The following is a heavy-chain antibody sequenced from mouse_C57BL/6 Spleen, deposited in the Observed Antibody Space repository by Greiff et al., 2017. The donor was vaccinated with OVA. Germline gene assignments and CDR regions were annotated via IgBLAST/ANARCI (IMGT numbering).Heavy chain of an antibody. CDR2: ISSGRRTI. Sequence: EVQLVESGGGLVKPGGSLKLSCAASGFTFSDYGMHWVRQAPAKGLEWVAYISSGRRTIYYADTVKGRFTLSRDHAKPPLFLQMTSLRTEDTALYYCAKGDDYGSSDGYFDYWGQGTTLTVSS. V-gene: IGHV5-17*01. CDR3: AKGDDYGSSDGYFDY. CDR1: GFTFSDYG. D-gene: IGHD1-1*01. J-gene: IGHJ2*01.